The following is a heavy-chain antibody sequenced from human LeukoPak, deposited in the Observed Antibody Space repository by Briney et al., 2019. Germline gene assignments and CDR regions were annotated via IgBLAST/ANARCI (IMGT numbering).Heavy chain of an antibody. CDR1: GYTFTGYY. V-gene: IGHV1-2*02. Sequence: ASVRVSCKASGYTFTGYYMHWVRQAPGQGLKWMGWINPNSGGTNYAQKFQGRVTMTRDTSISTAYMELSRLRSDDTAVYYCARELRFLERLPDYMDVWGKGTTVTVSS. CDR3: ARELRFLERLPDYMDV. CDR2: INPNSGGT. D-gene: IGHD3-3*01. J-gene: IGHJ6*03.